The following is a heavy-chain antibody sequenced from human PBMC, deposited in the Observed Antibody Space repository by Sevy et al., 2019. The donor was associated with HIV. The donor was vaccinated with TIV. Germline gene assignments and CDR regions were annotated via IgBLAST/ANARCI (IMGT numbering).Heavy chain of an antibody. CDR3: ARDNEQWLVKGGFDY. V-gene: IGHV3-30*04. J-gene: IGHJ4*02. CDR2: ISYDGSNK. D-gene: IGHD6-19*01. Sequence: GGSLSLSCAASGFTFSSYAMHWVRQAPGKGLEWVVVISYDGSNKYYADSVKGRFTISRDNSKNTLYLQMNSLRAEDTAVYYCARDNEQWLVKGGFDYWGQGTLVTVSS. CDR1: GFTFSSYA.